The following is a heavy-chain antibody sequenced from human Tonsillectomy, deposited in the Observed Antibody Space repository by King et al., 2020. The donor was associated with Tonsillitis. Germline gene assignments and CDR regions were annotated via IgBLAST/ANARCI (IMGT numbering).Heavy chain of an antibody. J-gene: IGHJ6*02. CDR2: IYSDGSST. CDR1: AFTFRSSW. Sequence: VQLVESGGGLLQPGGSLRLSCAASAFTFRSSWMRWVRQAPGKGLVWVSHIYSDGSSTTYADSVKGRFTISRDNAKDTLYLQMNSLRAEDTAVYYCARELESDSYYGMDVWGQGTTVTVSS. CDR3: ARELESDSYYGMDV. D-gene: IGHD3-3*02. V-gene: IGHV3-74*01.